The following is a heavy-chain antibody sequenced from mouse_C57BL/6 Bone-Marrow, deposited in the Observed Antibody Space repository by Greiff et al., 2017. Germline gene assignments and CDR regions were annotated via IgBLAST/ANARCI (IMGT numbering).Heavy chain of an antibody. J-gene: IGHJ2*01. D-gene: IGHD1-1*01. Sequence: ESGPGLVKPSQSLSLTCSVTGYSITRGYYWNWIRQFPGNKLEWMGYISYDGSNNYNPSLKNRISITRDTSKNQFFLKLNSVTTEDTATYYCARYYYGIDYWGQGTTLTVSS. CDR3: ARYYYGIDY. CDR1: GYSITRGYY. CDR2: ISYDGSN. V-gene: IGHV3-6*01.